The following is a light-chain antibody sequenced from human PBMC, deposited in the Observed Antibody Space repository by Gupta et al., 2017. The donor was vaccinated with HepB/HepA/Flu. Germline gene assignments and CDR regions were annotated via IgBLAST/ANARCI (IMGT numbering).Light chain of an antibody. V-gene: IGKV4-1*01. CDR1: QSLLYSGNNKNY. CDR2: WAS. CDR3: QHYVCPPSS. Sequence: IVMTQSPDSLAVSLGERATIKCRSSQSLLYSGNNKNYVSWYQQKPGQPPKLLIYWASTRESGVPARFSGSGSATDFTLTISSLQAEDVAIYYCQHYVCPPSSFGQGTXVELK. J-gene: IGKJ1*01.